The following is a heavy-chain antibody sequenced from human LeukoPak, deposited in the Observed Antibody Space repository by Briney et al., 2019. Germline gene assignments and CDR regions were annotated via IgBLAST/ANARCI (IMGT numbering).Heavy chain of an antibody. V-gene: IGHV3-21*01. CDR2: ISSSSYI. CDR3: ARDSSIAARPYYMDV. J-gene: IGHJ6*03. Sequence: PGGSLRLSCAASGFTFSSYSMNWVRQAPGKGLEWVSSISSSSYIYYADSVKGRFTISRDNAKNSLYLQMNSLRAEDTAVYYCARDSSIAARPYYMDVWGKGTTVTVSS. CDR1: GFTFSSYS. D-gene: IGHD6-6*01.